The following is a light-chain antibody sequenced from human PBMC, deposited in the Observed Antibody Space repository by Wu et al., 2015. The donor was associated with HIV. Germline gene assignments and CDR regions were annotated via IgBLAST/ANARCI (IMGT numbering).Light chain of an antibody. CDR2: KAS. V-gene: IGKV1-5*03. CDR1: QSINTY. Sequence: DIQMTQSPSTLSASVGDRVTITCRASQSINTYLAWYQQKPGRAPNLLIYKASSLQSGAPSRFSGSGSGTEFTLTISSLQPDDYATYYCQQYDSYPLAFGQGTKLGDQT. CDR3: QQYDSYPLA. J-gene: IGKJ2*01.